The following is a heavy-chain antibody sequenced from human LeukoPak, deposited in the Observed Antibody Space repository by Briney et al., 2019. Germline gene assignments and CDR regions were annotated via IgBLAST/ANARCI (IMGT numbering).Heavy chain of an antibody. J-gene: IGHJ6*04. CDR3: VRGKANYGSGSDV. V-gene: IGHV3-21*01. Sequence: GGSLRLSCAASGFTFSRHNMNWVRQAPGKGLEWVSSISSSSSYIYYAGSVKGRFTISRDNARNSLYLQMNSLRAEDTAVYYCVRGKANYGSGSDVWGKGTTVTVSS. CDR1: GFTFSRHN. D-gene: IGHD3-10*01. CDR2: ISSSSSYI.